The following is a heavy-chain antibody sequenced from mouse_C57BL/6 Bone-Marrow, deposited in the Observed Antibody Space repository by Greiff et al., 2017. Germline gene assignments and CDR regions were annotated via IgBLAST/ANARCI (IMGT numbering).Heavy chain of an antibody. CDR1: GFTFTDYY. D-gene: IGHD1-1*01. J-gene: IGHJ4*01. Sequence: EVHLVESGGGLVQPGGSLSLSCAASGFTFTDYYMSWVRQPPGKALEWLGFIRNKANGYTTEYSASVKGRFTISRDNSQSILYLQMNALRAEDSATYYCARLRGSSDYAMDYWGQGTSVTVSS. V-gene: IGHV7-3*01. CDR2: IRNKANGYTT. CDR3: ARLRGSSDYAMDY.